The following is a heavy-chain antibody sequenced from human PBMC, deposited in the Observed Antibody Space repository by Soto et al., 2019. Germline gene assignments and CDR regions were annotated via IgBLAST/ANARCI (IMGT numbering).Heavy chain of an antibody. V-gene: IGHV3-48*02. CDR3: AKIPPPPYYYDSSGYYHDAFDI. Sequence: GGSLRLSCVASGLNFKIYSMNWVRQAPGKGLEWFAYITSDTKTIKYVDSVKGRFTISRDNDRNLVYLHMNSLRDEDTAVYYSAKIPPPPYYYDSSGYYHDAFDIGGQGTMVTVSS. CDR1: GLNFKIYS. D-gene: IGHD3-22*01. J-gene: IGHJ3*02. CDR2: ITSDTKTI.